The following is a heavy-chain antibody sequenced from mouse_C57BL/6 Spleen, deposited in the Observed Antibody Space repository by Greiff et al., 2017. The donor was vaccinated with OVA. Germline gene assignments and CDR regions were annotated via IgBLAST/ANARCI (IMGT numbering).Heavy chain of an antibody. CDR1: GYTFTSYW. CDR3: ARGTMAPGYFDV. V-gene: IGHV1-69*01. CDR2: IDPSDSYT. J-gene: IGHJ1*03. D-gene: IGHD1-1*02. Sequence: QVQLKQPGAELVMPGASVKLSCKASGYTFTSYWMHWVKQRPGQGLEWIGEIDPSDSYTNYNQKFKGKSTLTVDKSSSTAYMQLSSLTSEDSAVYYCARGTMAPGYFDVWGTGTTVTVSS.